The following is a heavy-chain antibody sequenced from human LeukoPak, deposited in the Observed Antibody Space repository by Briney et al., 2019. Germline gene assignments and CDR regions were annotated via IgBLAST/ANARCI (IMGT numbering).Heavy chain of an antibody. CDR2: ISSGSSYT. J-gene: IGHJ5*02. D-gene: IGHD1-26*01. V-gene: IGHV3-11*03. CDR3: ARSGGTYGWFDP. CDR1: GFSFSEYY. Sequence: GGSLRLSCAASGFSFSEYYMSWIRQAPGKGLEWVSCISSGSSYTNYTDSVKGRFTISRDNAKRSLYLQMNSLTAEDTAVYYCARSGGTYGWFDPWGQGTLVTVSS.